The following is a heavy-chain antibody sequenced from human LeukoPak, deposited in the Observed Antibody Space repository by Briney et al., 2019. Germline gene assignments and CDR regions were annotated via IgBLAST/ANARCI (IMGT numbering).Heavy chain of an antibody. Sequence: GGSLRLSCAASGFSFSSYTMNWVRQAPGKGLEWVSSISISSSSIYYADSVKGRFTISRDNAKNSLYLQMNSLRAEDTALYYCAKGRGYNYGYIFGYFDYWGQGTLVTVSS. CDR2: ISISSSSI. J-gene: IGHJ4*02. D-gene: IGHD5-18*01. CDR3: AKGRGYNYGYIFGYFDY. V-gene: IGHV3-21*04. CDR1: GFSFSSYT.